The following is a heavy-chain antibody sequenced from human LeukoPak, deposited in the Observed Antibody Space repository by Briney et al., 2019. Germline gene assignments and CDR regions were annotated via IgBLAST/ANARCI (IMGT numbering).Heavy chain of an antibody. CDR2: IYYSGST. Sequence: SETLSLTCTVSGGSISSGDYYWSWIRQPPGKGLEWIGYIYYSGSTYYNPSLKSRVTISVDTSKNQFSLKLSSVTAADTAVYYCARHYLPTVVSPVDYWGQGTLVTVSS. J-gene: IGHJ4*02. V-gene: IGHV4-30-4*01. CDR3: ARHYLPTVVSPVDY. D-gene: IGHD4-23*01. CDR1: GGSISSGDYY.